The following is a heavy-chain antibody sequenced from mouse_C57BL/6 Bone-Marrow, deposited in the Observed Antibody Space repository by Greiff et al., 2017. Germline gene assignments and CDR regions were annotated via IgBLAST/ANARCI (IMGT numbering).Heavy chain of an antibody. V-gene: IGHV1-15*01. D-gene: IGHD1-1*01. J-gene: IGHJ1*03. CDR2: IDPETGGT. Sequence: QVHVKQSGAELVRPGASVTLSCKASGYTFTDYEMHWVKQTPVHGLEWIGAIDPETGGTAYNQKFKGKAILTADKSSSTAYMELRSLTSEDSAVYYCTRGNYYGSIYWYFDVWGTGTTVTVSS. CDR3: TRGNYYGSIYWYFDV. CDR1: GYTFTDYE.